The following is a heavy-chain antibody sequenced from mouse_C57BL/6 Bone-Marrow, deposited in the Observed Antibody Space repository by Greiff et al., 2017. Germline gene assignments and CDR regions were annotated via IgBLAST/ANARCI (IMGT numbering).Heavy chain of an antibody. CDR2: IDPENGDT. D-gene: IGHD2-1*01. J-gene: IGHJ1*03. CDR3: TTGEYYGNYDWYFDV. CDR1: GFNIKDDY. Sequence: VQLQQSGAELVRPGASVKLSCTASGFNIKDDYMHWVKQRPEQGLEWIGWIDPENGDTEYASKFQGKATITADTSSNTAYLHLSSLTSEDTAVYYCTTGEYYGNYDWYFDVWGTGTTVTVSS. V-gene: IGHV14-4*01.